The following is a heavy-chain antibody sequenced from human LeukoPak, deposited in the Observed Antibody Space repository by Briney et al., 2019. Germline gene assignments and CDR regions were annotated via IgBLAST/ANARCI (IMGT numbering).Heavy chain of an antibody. CDR1: GGSTNSYY. CDR2: IYSSGST. CDR3: ARVKASSTSWTFDQ. V-gene: IGHV4-4*07. J-gene: IGHJ4*02. D-gene: IGHD2-2*01. Sequence: SETLSLTCSVSGGSTNSYYWSWIRQSGGKGLEWVGRIYSSGSTVYNPSLNSRLTMSIDTSKNQFSLTLKSVTATDTAVYYCARVKASSTSWTFDQWGQGALVAVSS.